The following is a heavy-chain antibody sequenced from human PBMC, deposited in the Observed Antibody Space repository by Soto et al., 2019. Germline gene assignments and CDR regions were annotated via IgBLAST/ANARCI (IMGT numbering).Heavy chain of an antibody. V-gene: IGHV3-13*01. Sequence: PGGSLRLACAASGFTFSSYDMHWVRQATGKGLEWVSAIGTAGDTYYPGSVKGRFTISRENAKNSLYLQMNSLRAEDTAVYYCARETRGTAVAGYYCGMDVWGQGTTVTVSS. CDR3: ARETRGTAVAGYYCGMDV. CDR1: GFTFSSYD. J-gene: IGHJ6*02. D-gene: IGHD6-19*01. CDR2: IGTAGDT.